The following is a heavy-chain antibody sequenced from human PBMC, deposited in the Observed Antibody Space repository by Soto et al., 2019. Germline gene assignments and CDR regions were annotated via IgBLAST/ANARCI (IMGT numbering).Heavy chain of an antibody. CDR2: ISAYNGNA. CDR3: ARVRYDSSGYYRHYYGMDV. D-gene: IGHD3-22*01. Sequence: VASVKVSCKASGYTFTSYVISWVRQAPGQGLEWMGWISAYNGNANYAQKLQGRVTMTTDASTSTAYMELSSLRSEDTAVYYCARVRYDSSGYYRHYYGMDVWGQGTTVTVS. V-gene: IGHV1-18*01. J-gene: IGHJ6*02. CDR1: GYTFTSYV.